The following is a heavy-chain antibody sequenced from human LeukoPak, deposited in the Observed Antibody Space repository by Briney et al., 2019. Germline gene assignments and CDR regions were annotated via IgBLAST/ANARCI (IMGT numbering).Heavy chain of an antibody. CDR3: AKWRHRDQSDFVY. CDR1: GFIFSNYA. V-gene: IGHV3-23*01. CDR2: FTVNGPSA. J-gene: IGHJ4*02. Sequence: GGSLRLSGAASGFIFSNYAMSWVRLAPGKGLEWVSSFTVNGPSAFYADSVKGRFTISRDDSMNTLYLQLNSLRVEDTAIYYCAKWRHRDQSDFVYWGQGTLVTVSS.